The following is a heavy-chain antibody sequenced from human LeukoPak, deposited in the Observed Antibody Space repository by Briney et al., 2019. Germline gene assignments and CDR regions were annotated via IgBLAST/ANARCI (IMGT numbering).Heavy chain of an antibody. CDR3: ARFSPFFDSSVHYLDY. Sequence: SETLSLTCTVSGGSISGYHCSWIRQPPGQGLEWIAYMHSTGVDNYSPSLRSRVTMSVDTSKNQCSLKLNSVSAADSAVYYCARFSPFFDSSVHYLDYWGPGILVTVSS. J-gene: IGHJ4*02. V-gene: IGHV4-59*08. CDR1: GGSISGYH. D-gene: IGHD3-22*01. CDR2: MHSTGVD.